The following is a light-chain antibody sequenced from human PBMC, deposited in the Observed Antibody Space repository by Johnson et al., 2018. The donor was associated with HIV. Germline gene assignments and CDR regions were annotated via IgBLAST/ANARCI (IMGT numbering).Light chain of an antibody. J-gene: IGLJ1*01. V-gene: IGLV1-51*02. CDR2: ENN. Sequence: QSVLTQPPSVSAAPGQKINISCSGSTSNIGSNYVSWYQQLPGTAPKLLIYENNKRPSGIPDRFSGSKSGTSATLGITGLQTGDEADYYCGTWDSSPSAYVFGTGTKVTVL. CDR3: GTWDSSPSAYV. CDR1: TSNIGSNY.